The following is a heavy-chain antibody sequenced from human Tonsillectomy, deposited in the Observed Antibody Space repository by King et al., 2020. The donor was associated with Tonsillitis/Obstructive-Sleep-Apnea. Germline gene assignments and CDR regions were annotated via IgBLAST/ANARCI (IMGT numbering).Heavy chain of an antibody. V-gene: IGHV5-51*01. CDR2: IYPGDSDT. CDR3: ARPMATAGSSNWHFDL. CDR1: GYSFTNYW. D-gene: IGHD6-13*01. Sequence: VQLVQSGAEVKKPGESLRISCKGSGYSFTNYWIGWVRQMPGKGLEWMGIIYPGDSDTRYSPSFQGQGTISADKSISTTYLQWSSLAASDCAMYYCARPMATAGSSNWHFDLWGRGTLVTVSS. J-gene: IGHJ2*01.